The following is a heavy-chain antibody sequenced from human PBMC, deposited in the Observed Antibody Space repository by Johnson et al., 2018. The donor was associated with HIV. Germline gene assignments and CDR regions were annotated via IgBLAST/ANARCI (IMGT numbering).Heavy chain of an antibody. Sequence: VESGGGLVQPGRSLRLSCAASGFTFDDYAMHWVRQAPGKGLEWVSGISWNSGSIGYADSVKGRFTISSDNAKNSLYLQMNTLRAEDTAVYYCARDRRVSREGYCSGGTCYPYIAYTDTFDIWGQGTVVTVSS. V-gene: IGHV3-9*01. CDR1: GFTFDDYA. J-gene: IGHJ3*02. CDR2: ISWNSGSI. CDR3: ARDRRVSREGYCSGGTCYPYIAYTDTFDI. D-gene: IGHD2-15*01.